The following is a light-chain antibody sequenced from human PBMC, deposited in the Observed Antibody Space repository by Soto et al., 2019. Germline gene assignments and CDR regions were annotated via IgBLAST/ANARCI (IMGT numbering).Light chain of an antibody. CDR2: GAS. CDR3: QQYDSSPRT. J-gene: IGKJ1*01. V-gene: IGKV3-20*01. Sequence: EIVLTQSPGTLSLSPGERATISFRASQSVSSSYLAWYQQKPGQAPRLLIYGASSRATGIPDRFSGSGSGTDITLIISRLEPEDFAVYYCQQYDSSPRTFGQGTKVEIK. CDR1: QSVSSSY.